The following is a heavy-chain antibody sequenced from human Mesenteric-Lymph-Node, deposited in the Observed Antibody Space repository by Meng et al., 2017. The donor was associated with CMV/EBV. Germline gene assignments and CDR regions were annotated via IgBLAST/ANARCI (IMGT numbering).Heavy chain of an antibody. J-gene: IGHJ4*02. V-gene: IGHV3-21*01. CDR1: GFTFSSYS. CDR2: ISDRSGYI. CDR3: AKGGDCAGGTCYTDY. D-gene: IGHD2-8*02. Sequence: GGSLRLSCAASGFTFSSYSVTWVRQAPGKGLEWVSSISDRSGYIYYADSVKGRFTISRDNAKNSLYLQMNSLRAKDTAVYYCAKGGDCAGGTCYTDYWGQGTLVTVSS.